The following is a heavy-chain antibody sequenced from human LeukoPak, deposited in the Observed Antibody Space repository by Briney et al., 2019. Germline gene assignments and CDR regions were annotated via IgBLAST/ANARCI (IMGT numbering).Heavy chain of an antibody. CDR3: ARKKQWLVASVDY. Sequence: GSLRLSCAASGFTFSRHWMSWVRQPPGKGLEWIGEIYHSGSTNYNPSLKSRVTISVDTSKNQFSLKLSSVTAADTAVYYCARKKQWLVASVDYWGQGTLVTVSS. CDR2: IYHSGST. J-gene: IGHJ4*02. D-gene: IGHD6-19*01. CDR1: GFTFSRHW. V-gene: IGHV4-4*02.